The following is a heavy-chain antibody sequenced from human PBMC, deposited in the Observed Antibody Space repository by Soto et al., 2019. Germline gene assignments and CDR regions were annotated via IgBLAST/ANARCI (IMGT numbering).Heavy chain of an antibody. D-gene: IGHD6-19*01. Sequence: SETLSLTCTVSGGSISSSSYYWGWIRQPPGKGLEWIGSIYYSGSTYYNPSLKSRVTISVDTSKNQFSLKLSSVTAADTAGYYCARQEEGSGWYYYYGMDVWGQGTTVTVSS. CDR2: IYYSGST. CDR3: ARQEEGSGWYYYYGMDV. CDR1: GGSISSSSYY. J-gene: IGHJ6*02. V-gene: IGHV4-39*07.